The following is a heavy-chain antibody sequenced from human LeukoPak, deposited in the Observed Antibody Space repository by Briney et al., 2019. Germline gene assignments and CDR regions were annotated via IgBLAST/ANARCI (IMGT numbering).Heavy chain of an antibody. CDR1: GFTSSTYQ. CDR2: ISNSDDLI. Sequence: PGGSLRLSCAASGFTSSTYQFNWVRQAPGKGLEWISYISNSDDLIYYADSVRGRFTVSRDNAKSSVYLQMNSLRAEDTAVYYCVRGTASCGGDCYDYWGQGTLVTVSS. D-gene: IGHD2-21*01. CDR3: VRGTASCGGDCYDY. J-gene: IGHJ4*02. V-gene: IGHV3-48*03.